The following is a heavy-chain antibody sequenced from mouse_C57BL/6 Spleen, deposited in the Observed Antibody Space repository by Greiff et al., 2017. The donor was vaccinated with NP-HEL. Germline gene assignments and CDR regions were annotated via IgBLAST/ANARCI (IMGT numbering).Heavy chain of an antibody. CDR2: ISYDGSN. V-gene: IGHV3-6*01. Sequence: ESGPGLVKPSQSLSLTCSVTGYSITSGYYWNWIRQFPGNKLEWMGYISYDGSNNYNPSLKNRISITRDTSKNQFFLKLNSVTTEDTATYYCASYDYDVGFDYWGQGTTLTVSS. CDR1: GYSITSGYY. D-gene: IGHD2-4*01. CDR3: ASYDYDVGFDY. J-gene: IGHJ2*01.